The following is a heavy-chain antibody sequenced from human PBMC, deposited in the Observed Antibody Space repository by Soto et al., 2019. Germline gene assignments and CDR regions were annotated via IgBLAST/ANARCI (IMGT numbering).Heavy chain of an antibody. D-gene: IGHD2-8*01. Sequence: SETLSLTCTVSGGSISNFDWSWIRQPPGKGLEWIGYISYSGNTNYNPSLKSRVSISVDTSKNQLSLNLTSVTAADTAVYYCARAPMVLSRSYFDSWGQGTPVTVS. V-gene: IGHV4-59*01. CDR1: GGSISNFD. CDR2: ISYSGNT. CDR3: ARAPMVLSRSYFDS. J-gene: IGHJ4*02.